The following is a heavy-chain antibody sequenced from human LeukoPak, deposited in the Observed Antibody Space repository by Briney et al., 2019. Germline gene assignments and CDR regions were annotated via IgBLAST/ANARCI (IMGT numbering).Heavy chain of an antibody. D-gene: IGHD3-9*01. CDR2: INHSGST. J-gene: IGHJ4*02. CDR1: GGSFSGYY. Sequence: KTSETLSLTCAVYGGSFSGYYRSWIRQPPGKGLEWIGEINHSGSTNYNPSLKSRVTISVDTSKNQFSLKLSSVTAADTAVYYCARGLGLLRYFDWQSPTATFFDYWGQGTLVTVSS. V-gene: IGHV4-34*01. CDR3: ARGLGLLRYFDWQSPTATFFDY.